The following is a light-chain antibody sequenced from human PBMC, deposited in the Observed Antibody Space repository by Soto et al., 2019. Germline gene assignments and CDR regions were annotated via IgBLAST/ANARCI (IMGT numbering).Light chain of an antibody. CDR1: RTDVDGFDY. V-gene: IGLV2-14*03. CDR3: TSYLSSTPFYV. J-gene: IGLJ1*01. Sequence: QSALTQHASVSGSPGQSIAISCTGVRTDVDGFDYVSWYQQHPGQAPQLIIYAVYNRPSGVSHQFSGSKSGDTASLTISGLQAEDEAYYYCTSYLSSTPFYVFGTGTKVTVL. CDR2: AVY.